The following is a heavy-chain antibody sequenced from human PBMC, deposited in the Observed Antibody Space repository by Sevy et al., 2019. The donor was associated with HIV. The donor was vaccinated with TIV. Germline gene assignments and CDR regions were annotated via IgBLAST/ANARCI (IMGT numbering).Heavy chain of an antibody. J-gene: IGHJ6*02. V-gene: IGHV3-21*01. CDR1: GFTFSSYR. CDR2: ISSRSSYI. Sequence: GGSLRLSCAASGFTFSSYRMNWVRQVPGKGPEWVSCISSRSSYIYYADSVKGRFTISRDNAKNSVYLQMNSLRVEDTALDYWAGGDDSGVDGLDVWGQGTTVTVSS. D-gene: IGHD1-26*01. CDR3: AGGDDSGVDGLDV.